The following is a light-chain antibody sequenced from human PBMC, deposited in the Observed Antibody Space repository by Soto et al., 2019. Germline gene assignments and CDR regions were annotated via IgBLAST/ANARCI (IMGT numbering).Light chain of an antibody. V-gene: IGKV3-15*01. Sequence: MMMTQSPATLSVSPGERVTLSCRTSHSFNSHVAWYQQKPGQAPRLLLYGASTRATGIPARFNGSGSGTEFTLTISSLKSEDFAVYYCQQYNNWPPTFGQGTRLEIK. CDR2: GAS. CDR1: HSFNSH. CDR3: QQYNNWPPT. J-gene: IGKJ5*01.